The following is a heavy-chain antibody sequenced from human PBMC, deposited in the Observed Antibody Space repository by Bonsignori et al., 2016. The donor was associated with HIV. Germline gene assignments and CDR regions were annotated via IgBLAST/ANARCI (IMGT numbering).Heavy chain of an antibody. D-gene: IGHD3-22*01. J-gene: IGHJ4*02. CDR2: IKQDGSEK. Sequence: VRQAPGKGLEWVANIKQDGSEKYYVDSVKGRFTISRDNAKNSLYLQMNSLRAEDTAVYYCARDGYYDSSAYWGQGTLVTVS. CDR3: ARDGYYDSSAY. V-gene: IGHV3-7*01.